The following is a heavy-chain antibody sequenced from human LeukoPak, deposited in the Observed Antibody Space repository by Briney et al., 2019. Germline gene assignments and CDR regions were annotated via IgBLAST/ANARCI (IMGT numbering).Heavy chain of an antibody. CDR3: ARAGGTGWYLFDY. CDR2: IYNSGST. CDR1: GGSISSYY. J-gene: IGHJ4*02. D-gene: IGHD6-19*01. Sequence: SETLSLTCTVSGGSISSYYWSWIRQPAGKGLEWIGRIYNSGSTKYNPSLKSRVTMSIDASKNHFSLKLTSVTAADTAVYYCARAGGTGWYLFDYWGQGTLVTVSS. V-gene: IGHV4-4*07.